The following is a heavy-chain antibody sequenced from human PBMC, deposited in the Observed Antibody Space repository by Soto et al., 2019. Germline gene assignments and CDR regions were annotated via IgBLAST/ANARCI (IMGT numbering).Heavy chain of an antibody. CDR2: ISAYNGNT. CDR1: GYTFTIYG. J-gene: IGHJ6*02. Sequence: ASVKVSCKASGYTFTIYGISWVRQAPGQGLEWMGWISAYNGNTNYAQKLQGRVTMTTDTSTSTAYMELRSLRSDDTAVYYCARDRREDYDFWSGSSNYYYYGMDVWGQGTTVTVSS. D-gene: IGHD3-3*01. V-gene: IGHV1-18*01. CDR3: ARDRREDYDFWSGSSNYYYYGMDV.